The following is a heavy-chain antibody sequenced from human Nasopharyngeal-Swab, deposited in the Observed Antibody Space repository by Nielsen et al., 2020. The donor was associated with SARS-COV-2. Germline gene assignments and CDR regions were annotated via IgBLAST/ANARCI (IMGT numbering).Heavy chain of an antibody. CDR3: GRDVHDAAAGP. Sequence: GESLKISCAASGFTFSSYAMHWVRQAPGKGLEWVAVISYDGSNKYYADSVKGRFTISRDNARNTLYLQINNLRVEGTAVYYCGRDVHDAAAGPWGQGTLVTVSS. J-gene: IGHJ5*02. CDR1: GFTFSSYA. V-gene: IGHV3-30-3*01. D-gene: IGHD6-13*01. CDR2: ISYDGSNK.